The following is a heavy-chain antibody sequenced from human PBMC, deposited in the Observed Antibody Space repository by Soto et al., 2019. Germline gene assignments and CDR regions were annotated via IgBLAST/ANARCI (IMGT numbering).Heavy chain of an antibody. J-gene: IGHJ5*02. Sequence: GGSLRLSCEVSGFTFRNYGMHWVRQAPGKGPEWVSSISSSSFYIYYADSVKGRFTISRDNAKNSLYLQMNSLRAEDTAVYYCARGPYYYDSSGYYLWGQGTLVTVSS. CDR2: ISSSSFYI. CDR3: ARGPYYYDSSGYYL. V-gene: IGHV3-21*01. D-gene: IGHD3-22*01. CDR1: GFTFRNYG.